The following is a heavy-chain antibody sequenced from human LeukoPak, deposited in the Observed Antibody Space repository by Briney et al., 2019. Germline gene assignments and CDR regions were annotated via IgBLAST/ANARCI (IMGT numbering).Heavy chain of an antibody. V-gene: IGHV3-23*01. J-gene: IGHJ4*02. CDR3: AKDRDSSLYFDY. Sequence: GGSLRLSCAASGFTFSSYDMIWVRQAPGKGLEWVSAISGSGGSTYYADSVKGRFTIYRDNSKNTLYLQMNSLRAEDTAVYYCAKDRDSSLYFDYWGQGTLVTVSS. CDR1: GFTFSSYD. D-gene: IGHD6-6*01. CDR2: ISGSGGST.